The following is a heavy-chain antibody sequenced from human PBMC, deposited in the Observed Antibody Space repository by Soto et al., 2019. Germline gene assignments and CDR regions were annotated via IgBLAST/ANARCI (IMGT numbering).Heavy chain of an antibody. J-gene: IGHJ6*02. CDR2: IIPMFETV. V-gene: IGHV1-69*13. Sequence: ASVKVSCKASGGTFDNYAVSWVRQAPGQGLEWMGGIIPMFETVNYAQRFQGRLTIAADESTSTAYMELTSLTSADTAIYFCARGLRTGNYGMDVWGQGXTVTVSS. CDR1: GGTFDNYA. D-gene: IGHD2-15*01. CDR3: ARGLRTGNYGMDV.